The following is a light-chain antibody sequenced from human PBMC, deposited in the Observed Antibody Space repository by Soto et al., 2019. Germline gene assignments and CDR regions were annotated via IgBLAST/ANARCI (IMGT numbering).Light chain of an antibody. Sequence: DIQMTQSPSTLSASVGDRVTITCWASQSIDRWLAWYQQKPGKAPKLLIHKASTLQGGVPSRFSGSGSGTAFSLTISGLQPDDFATYYCQQYNSYPGTFGQGTKVDNK. V-gene: IGKV1-5*03. CDR1: QSIDRW. J-gene: IGKJ1*01. CDR3: QQYNSYPGT. CDR2: KAS.